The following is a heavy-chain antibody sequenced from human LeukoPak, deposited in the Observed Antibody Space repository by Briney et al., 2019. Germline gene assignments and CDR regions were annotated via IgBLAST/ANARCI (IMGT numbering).Heavy chain of an antibody. CDR2: IYSGSTT. J-gene: IGHJ4*02. V-gene: IGHV3-53*01. D-gene: IGHD6-19*01. CDR1: GFTVSNNY. CDR3: ARLSGWFDY. Sequence: PGGSLRLSCAASGFTVSNNYVSWLRQAPGKGLEWVSLIYSGSTTYYAESVKGRFTISRDISKNTLYLQMNSLRAEDTAVYYCARLSGWFDYWCPGTMVTVSS.